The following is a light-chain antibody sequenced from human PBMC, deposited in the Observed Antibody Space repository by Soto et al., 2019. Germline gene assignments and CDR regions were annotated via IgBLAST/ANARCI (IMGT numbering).Light chain of an antibody. Sequence: QSVLTQPPSASGTPGQRVTISCSGSSSNIGSNYVYWYQQLPGTAPKVLIYRNSRRPSGVPDRFSGSKSGTSASLAISGLRSEDEADYYCAAWDDSLSGRGVVFGGGTKLTVL. V-gene: IGLV1-47*01. CDR2: RNS. CDR1: SSNIGSNY. J-gene: IGLJ2*01. CDR3: AAWDDSLSGRGVV.